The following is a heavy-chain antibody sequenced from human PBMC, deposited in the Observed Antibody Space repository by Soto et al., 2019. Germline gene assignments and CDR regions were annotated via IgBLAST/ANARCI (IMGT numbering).Heavy chain of an antibody. Sequence: PGGSLRLSCAASGFTFSSYGMHWVRQTAGNGLEWVSAIGFAGDTYYLGSVKGRFTISRENAKNSMYLQMDSLRAGDTAVYYCARARTTGGDFAFDYWGQGTLVTVSS. CDR1: GFTFSSYG. V-gene: IGHV3-13*01. D-gene: IGHD2-21*02. J-gene: IGHJ4*02. CDR2: IGFAGDT. CDR3: ARARTTGGDFAFDY.